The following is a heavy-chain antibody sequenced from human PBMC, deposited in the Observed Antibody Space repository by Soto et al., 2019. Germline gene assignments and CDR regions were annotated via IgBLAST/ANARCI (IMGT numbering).Heavy chain of an antibody. V-gene: IGHV3-7*05. CDR3: ARAFNYDILTGYDY. J-gene: IGHJ4*02. Sequence: EVQLVESGGGLVQPGGSLRLSCAASGFTFSSYWMSWVRQAPGKGLEWVANIKQDGSEKYYVDSVKGRFTISRDNAKNSLYLQMNSLRAEDTAVYYCARAFNYDILTGYDYWCQGTLVTVSS. CDR1: GFTFSSYW. CDR2: IKQDGSEK. D-gene: IGHD3-9*01.